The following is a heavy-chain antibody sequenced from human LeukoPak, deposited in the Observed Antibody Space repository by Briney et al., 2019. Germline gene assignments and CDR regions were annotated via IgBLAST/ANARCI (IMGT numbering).Heavy chain of an antibody. D-gene: IGHD5-18*01. CDR2: IKQDGSVE. CDR3: ARWAGVTDY. V-gene: IGHV3-7*01. J-gene: IGHJ4*02. CDR1: GFTFENYW. Sequence: GGSLRLSCAASGFTFENYWMSWVRQAPGKGPEWVANIKQDGSVEHYLDSVKGRFTISRDNAKNSLILQMNSLRAEDTAVYYCARWAGVTDYWGQGTLVTVSS.